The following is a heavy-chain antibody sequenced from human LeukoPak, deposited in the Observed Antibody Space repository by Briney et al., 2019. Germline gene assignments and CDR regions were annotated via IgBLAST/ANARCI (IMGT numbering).Heavy chain of an antibody. CDR3: ARVTTPFYYDTSGHDAFDI. CDR2: IYYSGST. V-gene: IGHV4-39*07. CDR1: GGSISSSSYY. Sequence: SETLSLTCTVSGGSISSSSYYWGWIRQPPGKGLEWIGNIYYSGSTYYNPSLKSRVTISVDTSKNQFSLKLSSVTAADTAVCYCARVTTPFYYDTSGHDAFDIWGQGTMVTVSS. J-gene: IGHJ3*02. D-gene: IGHD3-22*01.